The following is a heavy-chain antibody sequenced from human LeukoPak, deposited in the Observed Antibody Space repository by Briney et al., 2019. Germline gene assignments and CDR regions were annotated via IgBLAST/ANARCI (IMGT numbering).Heavy chain of an antibody. CDR2: ITGDTSTI. D-gene: IGHD6-19*01. V-gene: IGHV3-48*01. CDR1: GFSFSTYS. J-gene: IGHJ4*02. Sequence: GGSLRLSCAASGFSFSTYSMNWVRQAPGKGLEWVSYITGDTSTIYYADSVKGRFTISRDNTENSLYLQMNSLRAEDTAVYYCAKGMAGGLLGGQGTLVTVSS. CDR3: AKGMAGGLL.